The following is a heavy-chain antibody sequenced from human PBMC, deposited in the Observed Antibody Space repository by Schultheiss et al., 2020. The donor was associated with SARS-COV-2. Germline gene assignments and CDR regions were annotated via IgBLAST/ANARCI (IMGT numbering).Heavy chain of an antibody. CDR2: IYYSGST. CDR1: GGSISSYY. Sequence: SETLSLTCTVSGGSISSYYWSWIRQPPGKGLEWIGYIYYSGSTNYNPSLKSRVTISVDKSKNQFSLKLSSVTAEDTAVYYCAKKHSSLVLDNFDYWGQGTLVTVSS. D-gene: IGHD6-13*01. V-gene: IGHV4-59*12. CDR3: AKKHSSLVLDNFDY. J-gene: IGHJ4*02.